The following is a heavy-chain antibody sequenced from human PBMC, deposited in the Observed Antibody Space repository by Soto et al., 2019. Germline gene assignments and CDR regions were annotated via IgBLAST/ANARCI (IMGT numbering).Heavy chain of an antibody. J-gene: IGHJ4*02. V-gene: IGHV4-39*01. D-gene: IGHD3-3*01. CDR1: GGSISSSSHY. Sequence: QLQLQESGPGLVKPSETLSLTCTVSGGSISSSSHYWGWIRQSPVKHLEWIGSSYYRGNTHYNQALKTRVYISVDTSKNQVSLKVYSVTAADTAVYYCATADGFGVVTPFFEYWGQGNLVTVSS. CDR3: ATADGFGVVTPFFEY. CDR2: SYYRGNT.